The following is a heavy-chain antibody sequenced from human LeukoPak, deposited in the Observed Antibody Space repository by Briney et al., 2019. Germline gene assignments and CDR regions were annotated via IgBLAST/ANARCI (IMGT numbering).Heavy chain of an antibody. Sequence: PSETLSLTCAVYGGSFSGYYWSWIRQPPGKGLEWIGEINHSGSTNYNPSLKSRVTISVDTSKNQFSLKLSSVTAADTAVYYCARRRLRYCSGGSCYSDPFDYWGQGTLVTVSS. D-gene: IGHD2-15*01. CDR1: GGSFSGYY. V-gene: IGHV4-34*01. CDR2: INHSGST. J-gene: IGHJ4*02. CDR3: ARRRLRYCSGGSCYSDPFDY.